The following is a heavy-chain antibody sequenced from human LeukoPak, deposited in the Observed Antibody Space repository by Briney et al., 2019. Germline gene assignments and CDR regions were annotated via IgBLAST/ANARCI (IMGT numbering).Heavy chain of an antibody. J-gene: IGHJ6*04. CDR1: GGSVSSGSYY. D-gene: IGHD4-17*01. Sequence: SETLSLTCTVSGGSVSSGSYYWSWIRQPPGKGLEWIGYIYYSGSTNYNPSLKSRVTISVDTSKNQFSLKLSSVTAADTAVYYCAREAHDCGDYGFGDYYGMDVWGKGTTVTVSS. V-gene: IGHV4-61*01. CDR2: IYYSGST. CDR3: AREAHDCGDYGFGDYYGMDV.